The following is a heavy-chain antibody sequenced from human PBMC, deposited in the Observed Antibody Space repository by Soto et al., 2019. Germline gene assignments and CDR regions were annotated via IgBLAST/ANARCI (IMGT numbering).Heavy chain of an antibody. Sequence: ASETLSLTCAVYGGSFSDYSWSWIRQPPGKGLAWIGEISHSGGSNYNPSLKSRVTISVDTSKNQFSLKLSSVTAADTAVYYCARGRKDYSSSWYVGWGQGTLVTVPQ. CDR1: GGSFSDYS. D-gene: IGHD6-13*01. CDR3: ARGRKDYSSSWYVG. J-gene: IGHJ4*02. CDR2: ISHSGGS. V-gene: IGHV4-34*01.